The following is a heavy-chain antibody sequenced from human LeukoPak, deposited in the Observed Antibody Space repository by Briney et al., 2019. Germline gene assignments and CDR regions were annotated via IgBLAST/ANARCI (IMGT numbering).Heavy chain of an antibody. D-gene: IGHD6-19*01. CDR1: GGSISSYY. Sequence: SETLSLTCTVSGGSISSYYWSWIRQPPGKGLEWIGYIYYSGSTNYNPSLKSRVTISVDTSKNQFSLKLSSVTAADTAVYYCARDTRYSSGWDTYYFDYWGQGTLVTVSS. J-gene: IGHJ4*02. V-gene: IGHV4-59*12. CDR3: ARDTRYSSGWDTYYFDY. CDR2: IYYSGST.